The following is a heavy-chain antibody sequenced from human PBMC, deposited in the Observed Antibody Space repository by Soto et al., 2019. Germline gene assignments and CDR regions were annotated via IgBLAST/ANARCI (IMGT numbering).Heavy chain of an antibody. CDR1: GYTFTSYG. Sequence: QVQLVQSGAEVKKPGASVKVSCKASGYTFTSYGISWVRQAPGQGLEWMGWISGYTANTNYAQKLQARVTMTTDTATNTAYMELRSLRSDDTAVYLCARAALEAVLRGAFNYWGQGTLVTVSS. J-gene: IGHJ4*02. CDR3: ARAALEAVLRGAFNY. D-gene: IGHD2-15*01. CDR2: ISGYTANT. V-gene: IGHV1-18*01.